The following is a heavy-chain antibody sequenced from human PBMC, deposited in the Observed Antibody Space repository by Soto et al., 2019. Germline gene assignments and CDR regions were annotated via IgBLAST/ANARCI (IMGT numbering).Heavy chain of an antibody. J-gene: IGHJ4*02. CDR1: GFAFSNYS. CDR3: ASPPAAGAPYYFDY. D-gene: IGHD6-13*01. Sequence: GGSLRLSCAGSGFAFSNYSMNWVRQAPGRGLEWVSYISSSSTNTYYAASVRGRFTISRDNAKNSLYLRMNSLRDEDTAVYYCASPPAAGAPYYFDYWGQGTLVTVSS. CDR2: ISSSSTNT. V-gene: IGHV3-48*02.